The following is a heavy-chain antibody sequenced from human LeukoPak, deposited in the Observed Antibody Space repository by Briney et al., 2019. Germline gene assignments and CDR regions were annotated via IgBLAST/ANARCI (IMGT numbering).Heavy chain of an antibody. CDR3: ARSLLAFYDSSGYPRVWFDP. D-gene: IGHD3-22*01. V-gene: IGHV4-30-2*01. Sequence: SETLSLTCTVSGDSISSGGYSWSWIRQPPGKGLEWIGYIYHIGYISQSGNIYQNPSLKSRVTISLDTSRNQFSLKLSSVTAADTAVYYCARSLLAFYDSSGYPRVWFDPWGQGTLVTVSS. CDR1: GDSISSGGYS. J-gene: IGHJ5*02. CDR2: ISQSGNI.